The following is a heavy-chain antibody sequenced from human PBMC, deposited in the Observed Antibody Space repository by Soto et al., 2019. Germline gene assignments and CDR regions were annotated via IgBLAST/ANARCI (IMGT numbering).Heavy chain of an antibody. Sequence: EVQLLESGGGLVQPGGSLRLSCAASGFIFSSYAMSWVRQAPGKGLEWVSAISGSGGSTYYADSVKGRFTISRDNSKNTLYLQLNSLRAEDTAVYYCATTPSSGSNGYWGQGTLVTVSS. CDR1: GFIFSSYA. J-gene: IGHJ4*02. V-gene: IGHV3-23*01. D-gene: IGHD1-26*01. CDR2: ISGSGGST. CDR3: ATTPSSGSNGY.